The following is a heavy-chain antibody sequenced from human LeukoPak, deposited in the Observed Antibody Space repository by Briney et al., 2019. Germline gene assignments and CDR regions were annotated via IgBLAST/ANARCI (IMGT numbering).Heavy chain of an antibody. V-gene: IGHV4-59*08. Sequence: SETLSLTCTVSGGSISSYYWSWIRQPPGKGLEWIGYIYYSGSTNYNPSLKSRVTISVDTSKNQFSLKLSSVTAADTAVYYCASIRYYYMDVWGKGTTVTVSS. J-gene: IGHJ6*03. CDR2: IYYSGST. CDR3: ASIRYYYMDV. CDR1: GGSISSYY.